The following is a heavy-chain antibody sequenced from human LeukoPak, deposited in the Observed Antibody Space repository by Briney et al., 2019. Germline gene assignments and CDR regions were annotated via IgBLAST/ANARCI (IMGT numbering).Heavy chain of an antibody. CDR2: MYSSGKS. V-gene: IGHV4-59*08. CDR1: GGSIHNNY. CDR3: ARRQDIVVVPAAAHIQDAFDI. J-gene: IGHJ3*02. D-gene: IGHD2-2*01. Sequence: SETLSLTCTVSGGSIHNNYWSWIRQPPGKGLEWIGSMYSSGKSDYSPSLKNRVTMSIDTSKNQFSLKLTSVTAADTAVYYCARRQDIVVVPAAAHIQDAFDIWGQGTMVTVSS.